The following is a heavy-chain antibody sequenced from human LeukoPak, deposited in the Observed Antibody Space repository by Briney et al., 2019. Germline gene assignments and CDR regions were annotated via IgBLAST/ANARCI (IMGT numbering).Heavy chain of an antibody. V-gene: IGHV1-18*01. D-gene: IGHD3-22*01. J-gene: IGHJ4*02. CDR3: ARTYYYDSSGFRLDY. CDR1: GYTFTTYG. CDR2: SSAYDGNT. Sequence: ASVKVSCKASGYTFTTYGISWVRQAPGQGLEWMGWSSAYDGNTNYAQKLQGRVTMTTDTSTSTAYMELRSLRSDDTAVYYCARTYYYDSSGFRLDYWGQGTLVTVSS.